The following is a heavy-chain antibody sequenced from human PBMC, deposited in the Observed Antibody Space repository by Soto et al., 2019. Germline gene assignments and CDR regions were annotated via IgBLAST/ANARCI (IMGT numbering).Heavy chain of an antibody. J-gene: IGHJ4*02. CDR2: ISAFNGET. D-gene: IGHD3-10*01. V-gene: IGHV1-18*01. Sequence: ASVKVSCKASGFTFSDYGFSWVRQAPGRGLEWMGWISAFNGETNYTQKYEGRVAMTTDAATTTAYMELRSLTVDDTAVYHCARGKGTHKYWGRGTLVTVSS. CDR3: ARGKGTHKY. CDR1: GFTFSDYG.